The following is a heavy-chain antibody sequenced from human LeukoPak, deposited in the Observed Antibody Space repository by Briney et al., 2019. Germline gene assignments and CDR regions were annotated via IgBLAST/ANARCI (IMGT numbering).Heavy chain of an antibody. D-gene: IGHD3-22*01. CDR3: ARQGYYYDSSGYFNY. V-gene: IGHV4-34*01. J-gene: IGHJ4*02. CDR2: INHSGTT. CDR1: GGSFSGNY. Sequence: SETLSLTCAVYGGSFSGNYWSWIRQAPGKGLEWIGEINHSGTTNYNPSLKSRVTISVDTSKNQFSLKLSSVTAADTAVYYCARQGYYYDSSGYFNYWGQGTLVTVSS.